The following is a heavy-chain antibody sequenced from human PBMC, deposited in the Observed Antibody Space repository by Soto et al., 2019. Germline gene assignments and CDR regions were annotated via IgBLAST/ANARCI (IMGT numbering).Heavy chain of an antibody. CDR1: GFTFSSYW. D-gene: IGHD1-26*01. J-gene: IGHJ4*02. CDR3: AKGRGVGATPVPEFDY. Sequence: GGSLRLSCAASGFTFSSYWMHWVRQAPGKGLVWVSRINSDGRSTSYADSVKGRFTISRDNSKNTLYVQMNSLRAEDTAVYCCAKGRGVGATPVPEFDYWGQGALVTVSS. V-gene: IGHV3-74*01. CDR2: INSDGRST.